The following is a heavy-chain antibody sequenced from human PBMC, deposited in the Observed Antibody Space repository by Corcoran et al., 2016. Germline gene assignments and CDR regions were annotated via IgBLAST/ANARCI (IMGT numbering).Heavy chain of an antibody. CDR1: GFTFSSYG. V-gene: IGHV3-30*18. D-gene: IGHD4-17*01. CDR3: SKAPDVTTASGGVDY. J-gene: IGHJ4*02. CDR2: ISYDGSNK. Sequence: QVQLVESGGGVVQPGRSLRLSCAASGFTFSSYGMHWVRQAPGKGLEWVAVISYDGSNKYYADSVKGRFTISRDNSKNTLYLQMNSLRAEDTAVYDWSKAPDVTTASGGVDYWGQGTLVTVSS.